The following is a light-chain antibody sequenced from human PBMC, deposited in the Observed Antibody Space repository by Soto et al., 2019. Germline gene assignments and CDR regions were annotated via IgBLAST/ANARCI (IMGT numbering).Light chain of an antibody. CDR1: QGIRNY. V-gene: IGKV1-27*01. CDR3: QQYYTIPLT. CDR2: AAS. Sequence: DIQMTQSPSSLSASVGDRVTITCRASQGIRNYLAWYQQKPGKVPKLLIYAASTLQPGVPSRFSGSGSGTDFTLTISSLQPEDVATYYCQQYYTIPLTFGPGTRVDIK. J-gene: IGKJ3*01.